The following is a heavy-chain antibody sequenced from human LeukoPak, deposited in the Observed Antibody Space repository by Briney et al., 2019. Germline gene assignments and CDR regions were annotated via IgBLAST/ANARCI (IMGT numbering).Heavy chain of an antibody. V-gene: IGHV3-74*01. J-gene: IGHJ4*02. D-gene: IGHD3-10*01. Sequence: GGSLRLSCAGSGFTFTRFWMHWVRQAPGKGLVWVSRINVEGTTTTYADSVEGRFTISRDENTLYLQMNHLRVDDTAVYYCTRGGEEPFDYWGQGTLVAVSS. CDR2: INVEGTTT. CDR3: TRGGEEPFDY. CDR1: GFTFTRFW.